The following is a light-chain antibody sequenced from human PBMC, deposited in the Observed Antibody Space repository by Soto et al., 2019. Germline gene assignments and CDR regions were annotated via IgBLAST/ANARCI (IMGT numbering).Light chain of an antibody. J-gene: IGLJ1*01. CDR3: SSYTTGGSYV. CDR2: DVS. Sequence: QSVLTQPASVSGSPGLSIAISCTGTSSEVGGYNSVSWYQQHPGKAPKLMIYDVSNRPSGVSNRFSGSKSGNTASLTISGLQAEDEGDYYCSSYTTGGSYVFGTGTKVTVL. CDR1: SSEVGGYNS. V-gene: IGLV2-14*01.